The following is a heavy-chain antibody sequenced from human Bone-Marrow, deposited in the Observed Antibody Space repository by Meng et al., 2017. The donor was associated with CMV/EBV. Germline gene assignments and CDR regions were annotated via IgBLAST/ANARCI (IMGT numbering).Heavy chain of an antibody. J-gene: IGHJ1*01. CDR1: ISSGDYY. CDR2: IYYSGST. V-gene: IGHV4-30-4*08. D-gene: IGHD2-2*01. CDR3: ARVRYCSSTSCYPGYFQH. Sequence: ISSGDYYRSWIRQPPGKGLEWIGYIYYSGSTYYNPSLKSRVTISVDTSKNQFSLKLSSVTAADTAVYYCARVRYCSSTSCYPGYFQHWGQGTLVTVSS.